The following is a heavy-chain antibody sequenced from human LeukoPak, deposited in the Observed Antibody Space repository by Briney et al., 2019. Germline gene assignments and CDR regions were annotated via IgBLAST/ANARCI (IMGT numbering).Heavy chain of an antibody. J-gene: IGHJ4*02. V-gene: IGHV4-59*01. CDR1: GGSISSYY. CDR2: IYYSGST. Sequence: SETLSLTCTVSGGSISSYYWSWIRQPPGKGLEWIGYIYYSGSTNYNPSLKSRVTISVDTSKNQFSLKLSSATAADTAVYYCATVSYQSGYAFDYWGQGTLVTVSS. CDR3: ATVSYQSGYAFDY. D-gene: IGHD3-22*01.